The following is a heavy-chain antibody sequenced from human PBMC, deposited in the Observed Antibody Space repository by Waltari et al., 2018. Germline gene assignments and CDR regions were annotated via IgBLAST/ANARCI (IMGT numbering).Heavy chain of an antibody. D-gene: IGHD3-22*01. Sequence: QVQLQESGPGLVKPSETLSLTCTVSGGSISSSYWSRIRQPPGKGLDWIGYIYYSGSTNYNPSLKSRVTISVDTSKNQFSLKLSSVTAADTAVYYCARGSHYYDSSGYYYHYYYYYMDVWGKGTTVTVSS. CDR3: ARGSHYYDSSGYYYHYYYYYMDV. J-gene: IGHJ6*03. V-gene: IGHV4-59*01. CDR2: IYYSGST. CDR1: GGSISSSY.